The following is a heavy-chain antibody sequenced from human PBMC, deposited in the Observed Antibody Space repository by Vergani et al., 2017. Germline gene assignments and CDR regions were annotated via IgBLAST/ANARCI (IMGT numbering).Heavy chain of an antibody. CDR2: IYHSGST. D-gene: IGHD2-15*01. Sequence: QVQLQESGPGLVKPSETLSLTCAVSGYSISSGYYWGWIRQPPGKGLEWIGSIYHSGSTYSNPSLKSRVTISVDTSKNQFSLKLSSVTAADTAVYYCARQDIVVVVAATPENDAFDIWGQGTMVTVSS. J-gene: IGHJ3*02. CDR1: GYSISSGYY. V-gene: IGHV4-38-2*01. CDR3: ARQDIVVVVAATPENDAFDI.